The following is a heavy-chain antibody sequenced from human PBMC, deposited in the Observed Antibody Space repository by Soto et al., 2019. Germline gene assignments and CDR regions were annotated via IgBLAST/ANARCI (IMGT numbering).Heavy chain of an antibody. Sequence: TSETLSLTCTVSGGSISSYYWSWIRQPPGKGLEWIGYIYYSGSTNYNPSLKSRVTISVDTSKNQFSLKLSSVTAADTAVYYCARESYPLRAFDIWGQGTMVTVSS. CDR1: GGSISSYY. J-gene: IGHJ3*02. CDR2: IYYSGST. CDR3: ARESYPLRAFDI. V-gene: IGHV4-59*01.